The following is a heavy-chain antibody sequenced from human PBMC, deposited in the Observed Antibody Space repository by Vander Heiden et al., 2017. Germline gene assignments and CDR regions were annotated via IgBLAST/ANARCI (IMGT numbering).Heavy chain of an antibody. J-gene: IGHJ4*02. V-gene: IGHV5-51*01. Sequence: EVQMAQSGAEVKKPAESLKTSWKGSGYSFANYWIGGVRQMPGKVLEWMGIIYPGDSDTRYSPSFQGQVTISADKSISTAYLQWSSLKASDTAMYYFAKGWIGDIWGQGTVVTVSS. CDR2: IYPGDSDT. D-gene: IGHD2-15*01. CDR1: GYSFANYW. CDR3: AKGWIGDI.